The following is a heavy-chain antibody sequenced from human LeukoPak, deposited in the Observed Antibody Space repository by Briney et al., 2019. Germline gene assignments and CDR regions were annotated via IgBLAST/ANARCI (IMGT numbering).Heavy chain of an antibody. V-gene: IGHV3-21*01. J-gene: IGHJ4*02. Sequence: GGSLRLSCAASGFTFSSYTMKWVRQAPGKGLEWVSSTSASGNYIYYADSVKGRFTISRDSDKSSLYLQMSSLTADETAVYYCARFGYCSSISCYAVWGQGTLVTVSS. CDR1: GFTFSSYT. CDR2: TSASGNYI. D-gene: IGHD2-2*01. CDR3: ARFGYCSSISCYAV.